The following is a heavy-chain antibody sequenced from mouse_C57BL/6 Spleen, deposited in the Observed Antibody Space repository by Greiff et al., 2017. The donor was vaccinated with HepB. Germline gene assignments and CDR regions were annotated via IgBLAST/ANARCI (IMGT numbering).Heavy chain of an antibody. CDR3: ARWGTASSGWFAY. CDR1: GYTFTDYY. Sequence: VQRVESGAELVRPGASVKLSCKASGYTFTDYYINWVKQRPGQGLEWIARIYPGSGNTYYNEKFKGKATLTAEKSSSTAYMQLSSLTSEDSAVYFCARWGTASSGWFAYWGQGTLVTVSA. J-gene: IGHJ3*01. D-gene: IGHD3-2*02. CDR2: IYPGSGNT. V-gene: IGHV1-76*01.